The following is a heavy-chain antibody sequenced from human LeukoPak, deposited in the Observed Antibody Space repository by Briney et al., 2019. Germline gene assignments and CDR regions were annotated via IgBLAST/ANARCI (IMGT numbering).Heavy chain of an antibody. D-gene: IGHD3-3*01. V-gene: IGHV4-30-4*01. CDR3: GRGQENYDFFNWFDP. J-gene: IGHJ5*02. CDR1: GGSVSSTDYY. CDR2: IYHSGNT. Sequence: SETLSLTCIVSGGSVSSTDYYWSWIRQSPGKGLEWIGDIYHSGNTFYNPSLESRVTISLDTSMNQFSLKLSSVTAADTAVYYCGRGQENYDFFNWFDPWGQGTLVTVSS.